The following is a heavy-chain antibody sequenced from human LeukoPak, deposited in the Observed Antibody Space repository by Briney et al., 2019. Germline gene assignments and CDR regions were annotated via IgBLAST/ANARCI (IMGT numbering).Heavy chain of an antibody. Sequence: ASVKVSCKASGYTFTGYYMHWVRQAPGQGLEWMGWINPNSGGTNYAQKFQGRVTMTMDTSISTAYMELSRLRSDDTAVYYCARVKEMATIYYLDPWGQGTLVTVSS. CDR2: INPNSGGT. CDR1: GYTFTGYY. CDR3: ARVKEMATIYYLDP. V-gene: IGHV1-2*02. D-gene: IGHD5-24*01. J-gene: IGHJ5*02.